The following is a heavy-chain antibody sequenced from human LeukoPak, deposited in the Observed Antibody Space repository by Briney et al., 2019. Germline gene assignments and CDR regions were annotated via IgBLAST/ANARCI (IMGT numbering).Heavy chain of an antibody. D-gene: IGHD3-10*01. J-gene: IGHJ4*02. CDR3: ARDPDYVYYYGSGAFDY. CDR2: INSDGSST. CDR1: GFTFSSYW. V-gene: IGHV3-74*01. Sequence: GGSLRLSCAASGFTFSSYWMHWVRQAPGKGLVWVSRINSDGSSTSYADSVKGRFTISRDNAKNTLYLQMNSLRAEDTAVYYWARDPDYVYYYGSGAFDYWGQGTLVTVSS.